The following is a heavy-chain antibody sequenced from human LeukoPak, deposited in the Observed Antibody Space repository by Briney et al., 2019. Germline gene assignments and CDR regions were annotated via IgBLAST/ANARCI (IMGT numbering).Heavy chain of an antibody. V-gene: IGHV1-46*01. CDR3: ARDKGTTRCYADY. Sequence: ASVKVSCKASGYTFTNYYMYWVRQTPGQGLEWMGIINPSGGSTSYAQKFQGRLTMTRDTSTSTVYMELSGLRSEDTAVYYCARDKGTTRCYADYWGQGTLVTVSS. D-gene: IGHD2-2*01. J-gene: IGHJ4*02. CDR2: INPSGGST. CDR1: GYTFTNYY.